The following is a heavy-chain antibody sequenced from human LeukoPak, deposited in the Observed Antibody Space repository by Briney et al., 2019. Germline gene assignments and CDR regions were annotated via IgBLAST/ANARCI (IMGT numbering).Heavy chain of an antibody. CDR1: GFTFSSYS. J-gene: IGHJ6*03. CDR2: ISSSSSYI. V-gene: IGHV3-21*01. D-gene: IGHD6-6*01. CDR3: ARDRKTSIAGMDV. Sequence: GGSLRLSCAASGFTFSSYSTNWVRQAPGKGLEWVSSISSSSSYIYYADSVKGRFTISRDNAKNSLYLQMNSLRAEDTAVYYCARDRKTSIAGMDVWGKGTTVTVSS.